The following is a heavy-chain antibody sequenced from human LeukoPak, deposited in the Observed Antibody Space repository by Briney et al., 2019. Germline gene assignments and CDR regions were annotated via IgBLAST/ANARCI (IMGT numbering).Heavy chain of an antibody. D-gene: IGHD6-19*01. Sequence: SVTVSCKTSGYTFTGYYMHWVRQAPGQGLEWMGWINPNSGGTNYAQKFQGRVTMTRDTSISTAYMELTRPRSDDTAGYYCARYSSGWYFDLWGRGTLVTVSS. CDR2: INPNSGGT. CDR1: GYTFTGYY. V-gene: IGHV1-2*02. J-gene: IGHJ2*01. CDR3: ARYSSGWYFDL.